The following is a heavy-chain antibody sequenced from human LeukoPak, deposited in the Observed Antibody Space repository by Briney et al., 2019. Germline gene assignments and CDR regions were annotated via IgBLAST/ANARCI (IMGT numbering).Heavy chain of an antibody. J-gene: IGHJ4*02. V-gene: IGHV4-39*01. D-gene: IGHD4-17*01. CDR3: ARHSSGDYTHY. CDR2: IYYSGST. Sequence: SETLSLTCTVSGGSISSSSYYWGWIRQPPGKGLEWIGSIYYSGSTYYNPSLKSRVTISVDTSKNQFSLKLSSVTAADTAVYYCARHSSGDYTHYWGQGTLVTVSS. CDR1: GGSISSSSYY.